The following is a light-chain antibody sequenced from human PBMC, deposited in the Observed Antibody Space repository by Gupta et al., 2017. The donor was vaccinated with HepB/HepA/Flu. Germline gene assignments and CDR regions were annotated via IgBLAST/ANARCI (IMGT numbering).Light chain of an antibody. Sequence: DIQMTQSPSSLSAFVGDRVTITCRASQSISTCLNWYQQKAGRAPKLLMYTASSLQSGVPSRFSGSGSGTDFTLTISSLQPEDFATYYCQQSYITPLTFGGGTKVEI. CDR1: QSISTC. CDR2: TAS. CDR3: QQSYITPLT. J-gene: IGKJ4*01. V-gene: IGKV1-39*01.